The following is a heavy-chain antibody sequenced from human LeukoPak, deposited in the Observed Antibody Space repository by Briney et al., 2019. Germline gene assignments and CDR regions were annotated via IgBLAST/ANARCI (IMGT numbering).Heavy chain of an antibody. CDR2: IDWDDDK. D-gene: IGHD6-13*01. Sequence: TLSLTCAVYGGSFSGNYWSWIRQPPGKALEWLARIDWDDDKYYSTSLKTRLTISKDTSKNQVVLTMTNMDPVDTATYYCARMVPVKQQLDYYFDYWGQGTLVTVSS. CDR1: GGSFSGNY. J-gene: IGHJ4*02. V-gene: IGHV2-70*11. CDR3: ARMVPVKQQLDYYFDY.